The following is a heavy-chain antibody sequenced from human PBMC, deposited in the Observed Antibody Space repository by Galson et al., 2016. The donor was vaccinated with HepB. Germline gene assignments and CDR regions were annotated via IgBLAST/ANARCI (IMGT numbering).Heavy chain of an antibody. CDR1: GISFSSAW. D-gene: IGHD3-10*01. Sequence: SLRLSCAASGISFSSAWMRWVRQAPGKGLEWVGRIKSKADGGTTDYAAPVEGRFTISRDDSKNTLYLQMNSLRTEDTAVYYCSTYYYVSRGHRPYWGQGTLVTVSS. CDR3: STYYYVSRGHRPY. J-gene: IGHJ4*02. V-gene: IGHV3-15*01. CDR2: IKSKADGGTT.